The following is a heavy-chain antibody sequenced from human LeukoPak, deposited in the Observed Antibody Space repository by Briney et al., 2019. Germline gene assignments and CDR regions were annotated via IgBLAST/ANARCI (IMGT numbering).Heavy chain of an antibody. CDR3: ARGDPFGSGPSPAYFDY. Sequence: PGGSLRLSCAASGFTVISNYMSWVRQAPGKGLEWVSVIYSRGSTYYADSVKGRFTISRDNSKNTLYLQMNSLRAEDTAVYYCARGDPFGSGPSPAYFDYWGQGTLVTVSS. CDR1: GFTVISNY. J-gene: IGHJ4*02. D-gene: IGHD3-10*01. CDR2: IYSRGST. V-gene: IGHV3-53*01.